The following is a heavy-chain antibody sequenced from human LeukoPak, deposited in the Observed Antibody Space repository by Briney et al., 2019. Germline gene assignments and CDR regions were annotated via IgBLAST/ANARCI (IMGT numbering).Heavy chain of an antibody. CDR1: GFTSGTNGLTYG. D-gene: IGHD1-7*01. V-gene: IGHV3-23*01. Sequence: PGGSLRLSCEVSGFTSGTNGLTYGLTWVRQAPGKGLEWVSSVSGSGDATYIADSVRGRFTISRDNSKNTLYLQMNSLRAEDTAVYYCAKKRLRVTGTTEDYFDYWGQGTLVTVSS. J-gene: IGHJ4*02. CDR2: VSGSGDAT. CDR3: AKKRLRVTGTTEDYFDY.